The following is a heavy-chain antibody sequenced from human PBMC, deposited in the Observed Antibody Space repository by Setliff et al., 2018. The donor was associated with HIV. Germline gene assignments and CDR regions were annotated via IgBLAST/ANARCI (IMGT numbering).Heavy chain of an antibody. CDR2: IYYSGST. V-gene: IGHV4-61*01. CDR3: ARDPPGYGDSKDY. Sequence: SETLSLTCSVSGGSVGSGSYYWSWIRQSPGKGLEWLGYIYYSGSTTYNPSLRRRVTISIDTSKNQFSLNLRSVTAADTAVYYCARDPPGYGDSKDYWGQGKLVTVSS. J-gene: IGHJ4*02. D-gene: IGHD4-17*01. CDR1: GGSVGSGSYY.